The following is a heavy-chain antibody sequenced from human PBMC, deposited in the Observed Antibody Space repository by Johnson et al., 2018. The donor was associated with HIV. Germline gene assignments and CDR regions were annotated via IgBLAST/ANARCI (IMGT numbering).Heavy chain of an antibody. J-gene: IGHJ3*01. V-gene: IGHV3-72*01. D-gene: IGHD1-7*01. Sequence: VQLVESGGGLVQPGGSLRLSCVVSGFTFSDYYMDWVRQAPGKGLEWVGRTTDKLNSYTTKYAASVKGRFTISRDDSKKSLYLQINSLRTEDTAVYYCARENYRRRDAFDVWGQGTVVIVYS. CDR3: ARENYRRRDAFDV. CDR1: GFTFSDYY. CDR2: TTDKLNSYTT.